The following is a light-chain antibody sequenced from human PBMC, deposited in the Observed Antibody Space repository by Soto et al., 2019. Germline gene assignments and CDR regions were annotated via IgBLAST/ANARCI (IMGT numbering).Light chain of an antibody. Sequence: IVMTQSPATLSLSPGERATLSCRASQSVSSNLAWYQQKPGQAPRLLISDASNRATGIPVRFSGSGSGTDFTLTISRLEPEDFEVYYCQQYGRSSWTFGQGTKVDIK. V-gene: IGKV3-20*01. CDR3: QQYGRSSWT. CDR1: QSVSSN. CDR2: DAS. J-gene: IGKJ1*01.